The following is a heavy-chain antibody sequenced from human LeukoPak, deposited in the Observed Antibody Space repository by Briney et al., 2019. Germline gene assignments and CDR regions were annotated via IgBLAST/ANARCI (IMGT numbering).Heavy chain of an antibody. CDR3: AKAGSVSCSNYGLGMDV. CDR2: ISGSGGST. V-gene: IGHV3-23*01. J-gene: IGHJ6*03. CDR1: GFTLSSYA. D-gene: IGHD4-11*01. Sequence: GGSLRLSCAASGFTLSSYAMSWVRQAPGKGLEWVSDISGSGGSTYYADSVKGRFTISRDYSKNTLYLQMNSMRAEDTAVYYCAKAGSVSCSNYGLGMDVWGKGTTVTVSS.